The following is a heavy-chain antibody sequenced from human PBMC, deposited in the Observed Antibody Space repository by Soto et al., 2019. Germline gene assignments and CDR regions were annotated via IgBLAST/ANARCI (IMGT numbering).Heavy chain of an antibody. CDR1: GFTFSSYA. D-gene: IGHD4-17*01. Sequence: EVQLLESGGGLVQPGGSLRLSCAASGFTFSSYAMSWVRQAPGKGLEWVSAISGSGGSTYYADSVKGRFTISRDNSKNTLYLQMNSLTAEDTAVYYCAKVVSATVTIDYWGQGTLVTVSS. CDR2: ISGSGGST. V-gene: IGHV3-23*01. CDR3: AKVVSATVTIDY. J-gene: IGHJ4*02.